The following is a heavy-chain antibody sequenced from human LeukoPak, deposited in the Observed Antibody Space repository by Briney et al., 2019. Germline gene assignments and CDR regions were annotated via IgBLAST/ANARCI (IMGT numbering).Heavy chain of an antibody. V-gene: IGHV3-53*01. CDR3: ARDADTAMGD. Sequence: GGSLRLSCAASGFTVSSNYMSWVRQAPGKGLEWVSVIYSGGSTYYADSVKGRFTISRDNSKNPLYLQMNSLRAEDTAVYYCARDADTAMGDWGQGTLVTVSS. CDR1: GFTVSSNY. D-gene: IGHD5-18*01. J-gene: IGHJ4*02. CDR2: IYSGGST.